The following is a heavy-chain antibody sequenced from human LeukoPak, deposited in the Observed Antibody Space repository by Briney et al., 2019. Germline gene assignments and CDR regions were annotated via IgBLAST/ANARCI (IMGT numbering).Heavy chain of an antibody. CDR3: ARGRRIAAAGRQGYYYYMDV. D-gene: IGHD6-13*01. Sequence: ASVKVSCKASGYTFTSYDINWVRQATGQGLEWMGWMNPNSGNTGYAQKFQGRVTMTRNTSISTAYMELSSLRSEDTAVYYCARGRRIAAAGRQGYYYYMDVWGKGTTVAVSS. V-gene: IGHV1-8*01. CDR2: MNPNSGNT. CDR1: GYTFTSYD. J-gene: IGHJ6*03.